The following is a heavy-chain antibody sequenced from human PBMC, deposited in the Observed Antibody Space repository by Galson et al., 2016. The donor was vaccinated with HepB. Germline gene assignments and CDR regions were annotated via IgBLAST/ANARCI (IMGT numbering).Heavy chain of an antibody. CDR2: IIPMFGST. CDR3: ARDSSPLYSSGWYRGAYDI. D-gene: IGHD6-19*01. CDR1: GDTFSNYA. Sequence: SVKVSCKASGDTFSNYAITWVRQAPGQGLEFVGGIIPMFGSTNHAQRFQGRLTLTADASSNTAYMELSSLKSDDPAVYYCARDSSPLYSSGWYRGAYDIWGQGTVLIVSS. V-gene: IGHV1-69*13. J-gene: IGHJ3*02.